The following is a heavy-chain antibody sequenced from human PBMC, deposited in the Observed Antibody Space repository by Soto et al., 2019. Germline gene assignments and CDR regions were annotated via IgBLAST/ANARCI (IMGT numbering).Heavy chain of an antibody. J-gene: IGHJ5*02. CDR3: ARGHKSAIVGAATSHWCGLDA. D-gene: IGHD2-15*01. CDR2: IIPIFGTA. V-gene: IGHV1-69*06. Sequence: QVQLVQSGAEVKKPGSSVKVSCKASGGTFSSYAISWVRQAPGQGLEWMGGIIPIFGTANYAQKFQGRVTITADKSTSTAYMELSSLRSEDTAVYYCARGHKSAIVGAATSHWCGLDAWGQGTLVTVSS. CDR1: GGTFSSYA.